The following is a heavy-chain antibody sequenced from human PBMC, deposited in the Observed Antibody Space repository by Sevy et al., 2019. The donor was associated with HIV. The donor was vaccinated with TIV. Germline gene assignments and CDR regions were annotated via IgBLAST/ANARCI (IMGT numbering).Heavy chain of an antibody. V-gene: IGHV3-49*03. J-gene: IGHJ4*02. CDR2: IRSKPHGGTT. CDR1: GFTFADYA. CDR3: TRAIDY. Sequence: GSLRLSCTASGFTFADYAVSWFRQAPGKGLEWVGFIRSKPHGGTTEYAASVKGRFTISRDDSKSIAYLQLNSLKTEDTAMYYCTRAIDYWGQGALVTVSS.